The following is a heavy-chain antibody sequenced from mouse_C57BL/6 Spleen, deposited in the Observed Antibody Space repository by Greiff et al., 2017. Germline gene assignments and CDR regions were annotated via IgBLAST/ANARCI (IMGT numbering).Heavy chain of an antibody. CDR3: AMRTAQDTWFDY. CDR2: IDPSDSET. V-gene: IGHV1-52*01. D-gene: IGHD3-2*02. Sequence: VQLQQPGAELVRPGSSVKLSCKASGYTFTSYWMHWVKQRPIQGLEWIGNIDPSDSETNYNQKFKDKAPFTVDNSSSTASMQLRSLTSEDSAVYYCAMRTAQDTWFDYWGQGTMVTVS. CDR1: GYTFTSYW. J-gene: IGHJ3*01.